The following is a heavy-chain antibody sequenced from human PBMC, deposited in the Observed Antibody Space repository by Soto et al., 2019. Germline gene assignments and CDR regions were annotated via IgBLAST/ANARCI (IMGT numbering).Heavy chain of an antibody. CDR2: INPNSGGT. CDR1: GYTFTGYY. V-gene: IGHV1-2*02. D-gene: IGHD6-13*01. J-gene: IGHJ6*02. Sequence: EASVKVSCKASGYTFTGYYMHWVRQAPGQGLEWMGWINPNSGGTNYAQKFQGRVTMTRDTYISTAYMELSRLRSGDTAVYYCAKDRIGRECSWSRCYYYDYGMDVWGQGTAVTVSS. CDR3: AKDRIGRECSWSRCYYYDYGMDV.